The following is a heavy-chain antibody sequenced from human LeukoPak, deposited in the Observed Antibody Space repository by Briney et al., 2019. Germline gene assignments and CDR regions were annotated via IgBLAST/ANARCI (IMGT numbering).Heavy chain of an antibody. CDR3: ARETAMAY. Sequence: GGSLRLSCAASGFTFSDYYMSWIRQAPGKGLEWVANIKQDGSDKYYVDSVKGRFTISRDNANNSLYLQMNSLRAEDTAVYYCARETAMAYWGQGTLVTVSS. CDR2: IKQDGSDK. V-gene: IGHV3-7*01. J-gene: IGHJ4*02. CDR1: GFTFSDYY. D-gene: IGHD5-24*01.